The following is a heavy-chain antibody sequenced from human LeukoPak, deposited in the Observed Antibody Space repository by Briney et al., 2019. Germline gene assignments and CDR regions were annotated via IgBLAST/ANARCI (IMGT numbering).Heavy chain of an antibody. CDR2: INHSGST. Sequence: SETLSLTCAVYGGSFSGYYWSWIRQPPGKGLEWIGEINHSGSTNYNPSLKSRVTISVDTSKNQFSLKLSSVTAADTAVYYCARHKGYCGGDCYRRYYYYYYYMDVWGKGTTVTISS. CDR1: GGSFSGYY. J-gene: IGHJ6*03. CDR3: ARHKGYCGGDCYRRYYYYYYYMDV. V-gene: IGHV4-34*01. D-gene: IGHD2-21*02.